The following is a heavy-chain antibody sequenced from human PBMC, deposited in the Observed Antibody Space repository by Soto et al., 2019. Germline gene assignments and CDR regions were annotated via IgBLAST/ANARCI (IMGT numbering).Heavy chain of an antibody. D-gene: IGHD6-6*01. Sequence: SQTLSLTCAISGDSVSESSVSWNWIRQSPSRGLEWLGRTNYGSKWSYAYAESVRSRITISVDTSKNQFSLKLSSVTAADTAVYYCARVQSSSAAYYYYYMDVWGKGTTVTVSS. J-gene: IGHJ6*03. CDR2: TNYGSKWSY. V-gene: IGHV6-1*01. CDR3: ARVQSSSAAYYYYYMDV. CDR1: GDSVSESSVS.